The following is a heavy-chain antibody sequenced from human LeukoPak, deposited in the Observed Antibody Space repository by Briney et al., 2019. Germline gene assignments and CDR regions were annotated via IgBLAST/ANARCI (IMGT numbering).Heavy chain of an antibody. Sequence: PSETLSLTCTVSGGSISSSSYFWGWIRQPPGEGLEWIGSIYYSGSTYYNPSLKSRVTISVDTSENQFSLKLSSVTAADTAVYYCARLGGGGYCSSTSCYAIDYWGQGTLVTVSS. CDR2: IYYSGST. CDR3: ARLGGGGYCSSTSCYAIDY. D-gene: IGHD2-2*01. CDR1: GGSISSSSYF. V-gene: IGHV4-39*01. J-gene: IGHJ4*02.